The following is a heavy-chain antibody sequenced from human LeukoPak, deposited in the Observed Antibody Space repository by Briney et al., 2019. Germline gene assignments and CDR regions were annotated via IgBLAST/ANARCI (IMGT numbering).Heavy chain of an antibody. CDR2: LSGNGTTT. Sequence: GGSLRLSCAASGFTFSNSAMRGVGQAQGKGREGSSPLSGNGTTTYYADSVQGRSTISRDNSKNTLYLQMNSLRAEDTAVYYCAKGIYSSGWSYFDYWGHGTLVTVSS. J-gene: IGHJ4*01. D-gene: IGHD6-19*01. CDR1: GFTFSNSA. CDR3: AKGIYSSGWSYFDY. V-gene: IGHV3-23*01.